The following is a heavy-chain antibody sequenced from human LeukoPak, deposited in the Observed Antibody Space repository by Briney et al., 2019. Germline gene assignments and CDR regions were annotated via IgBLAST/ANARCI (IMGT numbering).Heavy chain of an antibody. Sequence: GGSLRLSCAASGFTFSNFAMSWVRQAPGKGLEWVSGITGSGASTYYADSVKGRFTISRDNSKNTLYLQMNNLRAEDTAVYYCAKVDKWIATDGSFDYWGQGTLVTVSS. CDR1: GFTFSNFA. J-gene: IGHJ4*02. CDR3: AKVDKWIATDGSFDY. CDR2: ITGSGAST. V-gene: IGHV3-23*01. D-gene: IGHD6-13*01.